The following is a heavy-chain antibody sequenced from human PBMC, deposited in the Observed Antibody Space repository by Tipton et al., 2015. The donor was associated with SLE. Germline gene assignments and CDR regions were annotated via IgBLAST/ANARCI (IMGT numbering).Heavy chain of an antibody. V-gene: IGHV4-59*11. CDR1: GGSISSHY. D-gene: IGHD3-16*02. Sequence: TLSLTCTVSGGSISSHYWSWIRQPPGKGLEWIGYIYYSGSTNYNPSLKSRVTISVDTSKNQFSLKLSSVTAADTAVYYCARGVYDYIWGSYRRVAFDIWGQGTMVTASS. J-gene: IGHJ3*02. CDR3: ARGVYDYIWGSYRRVAFDI. CDR2: IYYSGST.